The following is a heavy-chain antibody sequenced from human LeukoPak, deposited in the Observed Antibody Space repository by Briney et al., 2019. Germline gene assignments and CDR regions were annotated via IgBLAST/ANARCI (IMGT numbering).Heavy chain of an antibody. V-gene: IGHV4-39*07. CDR2: IYYTGNT. J-gene: IGHJ6*03. CDR1: GDSISTSKSY. D-gene: IGHD5-12*01. Sequence: SETLSLTCTVSGDSISTSKSYWGWIRQPPLKGLEWIGSIYYTGNTYYNASLKSRVTISVDTSKNQFSLKLSSVTAADTAVYYCARARRVATIFYYYYMDVWGKGTTVTVSS. CDR3: ARARRVATIFYYYYMDV.